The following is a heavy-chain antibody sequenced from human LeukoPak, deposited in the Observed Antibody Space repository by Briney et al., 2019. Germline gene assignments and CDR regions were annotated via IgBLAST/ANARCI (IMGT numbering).Heavy chain of an antibody. J-gene: IGHJ3*02. V-gene: IGHV1-69*02. CDR2: IIPILGIA. CDR1: GGTFSSYT. CDR3: ARWELRDFNDAFGI. Sequence: GSSVKVSCKASGGTFSSYTISWVRQAPGQGLEWMGRIIPILGIANYAQKFQGRVTITAYKSTSTAYMELSSLRSEDTAVYYCARWELRDFNDAFGIWGQGTMVTVSS. D-gene: IGHD1-26*01.